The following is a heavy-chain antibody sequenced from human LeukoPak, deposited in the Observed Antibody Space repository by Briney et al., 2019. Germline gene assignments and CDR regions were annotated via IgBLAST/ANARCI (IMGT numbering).Heavy chain of an antibody. J-gene: IGHJ5*02. CDR1: GGSISSYY. D-gene: IGHD2-15*01. CDR3: AREMVVGYCSGGSCYEGYSWFDP. V-gene: IGHV4-59*01. CDR2: IYYSGST. Sequence: SETLSLTCTVSGGSISSYYWSWIRQPPGKGLEWIGYIYYSGSTNYNPSLKSRVTISVDTSKNQFSLKLSSVTAADTAVYYCAREMVVGYCSGGSCYEGYSWFDPWGQGTLVTVSS.